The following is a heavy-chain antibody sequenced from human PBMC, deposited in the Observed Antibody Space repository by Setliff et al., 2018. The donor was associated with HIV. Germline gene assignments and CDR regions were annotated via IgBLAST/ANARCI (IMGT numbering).Heavy chain of an antibody. Sequence: GGSLRLSCAASGFTFSTYAMGWVRQAPGKGLEWVSTVGAVGGPTHYAESVKGRFTISRDNSKNTVDLQMNSLRPEDTAVYYCAKDGDYANWDYDAFDIWGQGTLVTVSS. V-gene: IGHV3-23*01. D-gene: IGHD1-7*01. J-gene: IGHJ3*02. CDR3: AKDGDYANWDYDAFDI. CDR1: GFTFSTYA. CDR2: VGAVGGPT.